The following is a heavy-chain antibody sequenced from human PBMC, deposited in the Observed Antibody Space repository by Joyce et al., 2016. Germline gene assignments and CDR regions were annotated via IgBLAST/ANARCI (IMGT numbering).Heavy chain of an antibody. CDR1: GFPFSIFA. CDR3: AKRGLTSLSGYSYYYMDV. D-gene: IGHD3-10*01. J-gene: IGHJ6*03. Sequence: EVQLLESGGGLVQPGGSLRLSCAASGFPFSIFAMTWVRRILGRGLEWVSSISGSGATTYYADSVKGRFIFSRDNSKNMLYLQMHSLGAEDTAVYYCAKRGLTSLSGYSYYYMDVWGKGTTVTVSS. CDR2: ISGSGATT. V-gene: IGHV3-23*01.